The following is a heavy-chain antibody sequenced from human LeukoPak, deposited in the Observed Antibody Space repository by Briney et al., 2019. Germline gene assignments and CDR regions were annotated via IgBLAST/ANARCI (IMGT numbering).Heavy chain of an antibody. CDR3: ARDAWTTVTTMDYYYYGMDV. Sequence: GGSLRLSCAASGFTFSSYSMNWVRQAPGKGLEWVSSISSSSSYIYYADSVKGRFTISRDNAKNSLYLQMNSLRAEDTAVYYCARDAWTTVTTMDYYYYGMDVWGQGTTVTVSS. CDR1: GFTFSSYS. J-gene: IGHJ6*02. V-gene: IGHV3-21*01. CDR2: ISSSSSYI. D-gene: IGHD4-17*01.